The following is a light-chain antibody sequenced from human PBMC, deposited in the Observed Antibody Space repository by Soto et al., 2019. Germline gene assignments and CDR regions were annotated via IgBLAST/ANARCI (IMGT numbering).Light chain of an antibody. J-gene: IGKJ1*01. CDR1: QGISSY. CDR2: AAS. V-gene: IGKV1-8*01. CDR3: QHYYSYPRT. Sequence: AIRMTQSPSSLSASTGDRVTITCRASQGISSYLAWYQQKPGKAPKLLIYAASTLQSGVPSRFSSSESGTDFTLTICCQQSEDFATYHCQHYYSYPRTFGQGTKVEIK.